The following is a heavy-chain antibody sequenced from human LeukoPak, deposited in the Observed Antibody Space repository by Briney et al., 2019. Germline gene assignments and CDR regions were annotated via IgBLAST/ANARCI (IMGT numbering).Heavy chain of an antibody. CDR1: GYTFTGYY. CDR2: INPNSGGT. CDR3: ARVASGYSGDYYYYYMDV. V-gene: IGHV1-2*02. D-gene: IGHD5-12*01. J-gene: IGHJ6*03. Sequence: ASVKVSCKASGYTFTGYYMHWVRQAPGQGLEWMGWINPNSGGTNYAQKFQGRVTMTRDTSISTAYMELSRLRSDDTAVYYCARVASGYSGDYYYYYMDVWGKGTTVTVSS.